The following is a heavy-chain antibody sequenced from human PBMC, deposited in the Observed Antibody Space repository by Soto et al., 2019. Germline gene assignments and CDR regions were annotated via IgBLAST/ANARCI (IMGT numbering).Heavy chain of an antibody. Sequence: SETLSLTCAVYGGSFSDYYWTWIRQPPGKGLEWIGYIYYSGSTNYNPSLKSRVTISVDTSKNQFSLKLSSVTAADTAVYYCARGSLLAAAATNWFDPWGQGTLVTVSS. D-gene: IGHD6-13*01. V-gene: IGHV4-59*01. CDR2: IYYSGST. CDR1: GGSFSDYY. CDR3: ARGSLLAAAATNWFDP. J-gene: IGHJ5*02.